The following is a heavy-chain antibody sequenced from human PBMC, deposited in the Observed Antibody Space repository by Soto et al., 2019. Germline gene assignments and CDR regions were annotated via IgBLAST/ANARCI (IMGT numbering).Heavy chain of an antibody. Sequence: PGGSLRLSCAASGFTFSSYAMHWVRQAPGKRLEWVAVISYDGSNKYYADSVKGRFTISRDNSKNTLYLQMNSPRAEDTAVYYCARELLAMPQMEDGMDVWGQGTTVTVSS. CDR2: ISYDGSNK. J-gene: IGHJ6*02. D-gene: IGHD2-2*01. CDR1: GFTFSSYA. V-gene: IGHV3-30-3*01. CDR3: ARELLAMPQMEDGMDV.